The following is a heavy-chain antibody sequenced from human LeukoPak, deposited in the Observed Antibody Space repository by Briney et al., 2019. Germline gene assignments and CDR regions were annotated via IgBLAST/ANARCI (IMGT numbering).Heavy chain of an antibody. V-gene: IGHV1-69*04. Sequence: ASVKVSCKASGGTFSSYAISWVRQAPGQGLEWMGRIIPILGIANYAQKFQGRVTITADKSTSTAYMELSSLRSEDTAVYYCARPSVVLSARPVAFDIWGQGTMVTVSS. CDR3: ARPSVVLSARPVAFDI. CDR1: GGTFSSYA. D-gene: IGHD6-6*01. CDR2: IIPILGIA. J-gene: IGHJ3*02.